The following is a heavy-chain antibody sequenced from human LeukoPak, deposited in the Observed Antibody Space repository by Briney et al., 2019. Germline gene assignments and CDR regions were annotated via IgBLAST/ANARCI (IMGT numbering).Heavy chain of an antibody. CDR1: GYTFTGYY. CDR2: INPNSGGT. V-gene: IGHV1-2*02. Sequence: ASVKVSCKASGYTFTGYYMHWVRQAPGQGLEWMGWINPNSGGTNYAQKFQGRVTMTRDTSTSTVYMELSSLRSEDTAVYYCARDWEAAAVPDYWGQGALVTVSS. J-gene: IGHJ4*02. D-gene: IGHD1-26*01. CDR3: ARDWEAAAVPDY.